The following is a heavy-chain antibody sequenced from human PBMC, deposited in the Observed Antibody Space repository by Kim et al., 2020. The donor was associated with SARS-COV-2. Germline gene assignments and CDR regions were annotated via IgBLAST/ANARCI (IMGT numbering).Heavy chain of an antibody. V-gene: IGHV4-39*01. CDR3: ARHPIRTSVTTFDP. Sequence: SETLSLTCTVSGGSIGSSNYYWGWVRQPPGKGLEWIGSISYSGSTYNTPSLKSRVTLSVDTSKNQFSLTLNSVTAADTGVYYCARHPIRTSVTTFDPWGQGTLVTVSS. J-gene: IGHJ5*02. CDR1: GGSIGSSNYY. D-gene: IGHD4-17*01. CDR2: ISYSGST.